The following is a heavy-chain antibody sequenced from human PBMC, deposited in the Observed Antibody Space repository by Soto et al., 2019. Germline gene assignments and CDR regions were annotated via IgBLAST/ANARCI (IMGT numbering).Heavy chain of an antibody. J-gene: IGHJ4*02. CDR2: INTNTGDT. Sequence: ASVKVSFKASGHTFTGNYIHWVRQAPGQGLEWMGWINTNTGDTRYAQKFQGRVTVTRDTSISTAYMDLSGLRSDDTAVYFCATDYKQYYHDSSGYLDYWGQGTLVTVSS. V-gene: IGHV1-2*02. CDR1: GHTFTGNY. CDR3: ATDYKQYYHDSSGYLDY. D-gene: IGHD3-22*01.